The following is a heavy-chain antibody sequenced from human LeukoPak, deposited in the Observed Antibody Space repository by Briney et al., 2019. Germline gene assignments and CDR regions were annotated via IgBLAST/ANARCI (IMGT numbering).Heavy chain of an antibody. V-gene: IGHV3-30-3*01. CDR3: ASIVVVVAATPC. CDR2: ISYDGSNK. Sequence: TGGSLRLSCAASGFTFSSYAMHWVRQAPGKGLEWVAVISYDGSNKYYADSVKGRFTISRDNSKNTLYLQMNSLRAEDTAVYYCASIVVVVAATPCWGQGTLVTVSS. CDR1: GFTFSSYA. J-gene: IGHJ4*02. D-gene: IGHD2-15*01.